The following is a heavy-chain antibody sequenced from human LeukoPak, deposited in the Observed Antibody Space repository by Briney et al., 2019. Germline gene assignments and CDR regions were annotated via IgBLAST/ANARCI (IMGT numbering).Heavy chain of an antibody. J-gene: IGHJ3*02. Sequence: PGGSLRLSSAASGFTFSNAWMSWVRQAPGKGLEWVGRIKSKTDGGTTDYAAPVKGRFTISRDDSKNTLYLQMNSLKTEDTAVYYCTTEPLATPDAFDIWGQGTMVTVSS. D-gene: IGHD5-12*01. CDR3: TTEPLATPDAFDI. V-gene: IGHV3-15*01. CDR1: GFTFSNAW. CDR2: IKSKTDGGTT.